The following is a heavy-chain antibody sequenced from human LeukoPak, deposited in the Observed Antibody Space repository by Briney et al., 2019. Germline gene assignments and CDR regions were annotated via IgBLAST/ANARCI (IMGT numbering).Heavy chain of an antibody. J-gene: IGHJ4*02. V-gene: IGHV3-53*05. D-gene: IGHD5-24*01. Sequence: GGSLRLSCAASGFTVSSNYMSWVRQAPGKGLEWASVIYSGGSTYYADSVKGRFTISRDNSKNTLYLQMNSLRAEDTAVYYCARDPPEATGMDWGQGTLVTVSS. CDR3: ARDPPEATGMD. CDR2: IYSGGST. CDR1: GFTVSSNY.